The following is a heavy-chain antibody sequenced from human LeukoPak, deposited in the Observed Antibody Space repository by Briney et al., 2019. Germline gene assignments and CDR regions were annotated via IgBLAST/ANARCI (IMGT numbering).Heavy chain of an antibody. D-gene: IGHD3-10*01. CDR1: GFTFSSYS. CDR3: ARSMVRDY. Sequence: GGSLRLSCAASGFTFSSYSMNWVRQAPGKGLEWVANIKQDGSEKYYVDSVKGRFTISRDNAKNSLYLQMNSLRAEDTAVYYCARSMVRDYWGQGTLVTVSS. V-gene: IGHV3-7*03. J-gene: IGHJ4*02. CDR2: IKQDGSEK.